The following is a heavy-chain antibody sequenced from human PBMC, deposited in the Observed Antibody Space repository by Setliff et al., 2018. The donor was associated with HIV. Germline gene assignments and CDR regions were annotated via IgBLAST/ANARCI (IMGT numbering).Heavy chain of an antibody. Sequence: PSETLSLTCAVYGGSFSGFYWNWIRQPPGKGLEWIGEINHSGSTNYNPSLKGRFTISRDNAKKLVYLQMNSLRAEDTAIYYCARDRASSGYYARFDHWGQGTLVTVSS. CDR3: ARDRASSGYYARFDH. CDR2: INHSGST. D-gene: IGHD3-22*01. CDR1: GGSFSGFY. V-gene: IGHV4-34*01. J-gene: IGHJ4*02.